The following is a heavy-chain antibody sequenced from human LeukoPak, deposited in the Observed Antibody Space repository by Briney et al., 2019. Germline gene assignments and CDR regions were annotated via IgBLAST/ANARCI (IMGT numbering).Heavy chain of an antibody. CDR2: ISWNSGSI. D-gene: IGHD1-26*01. Sequence: GRSLRLSCAASGFTFDDYAMPWVRQAPGKGLEWVSGISWNSGSIGYADSVKGRFTISRDNAKNSLYLQMNSLRAEDTALYYCAKGSRYRPYYYYYYGMDVWGQGTTVTVSS. CDR1: GFTFDDYA. CDR3: AKGSRYRPYYYYYYGMDV. V-gene: IGHV3-9*01. J-gene: IGHJ6*02.